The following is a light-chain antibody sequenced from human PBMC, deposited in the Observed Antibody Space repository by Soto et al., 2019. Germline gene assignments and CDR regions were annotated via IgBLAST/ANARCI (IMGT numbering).Light chain of an antibody. CDR3: VSYIESSLTHWV. CDR2: EVD. V-gene: IGLV2-14*01. Sequence: QSALTQPASVSGSPGQSITISCTGTYTDVGGYNRVSWYQHHAGKGPKMLIFEVDNRPSGISDRFSGSKSGDTASLTISDLHAEDEADYYCVSYIESSLTHWVFGGGTKVTVL. J-gene: IGLJ3*02. CDR1: YTDVGGYNR.